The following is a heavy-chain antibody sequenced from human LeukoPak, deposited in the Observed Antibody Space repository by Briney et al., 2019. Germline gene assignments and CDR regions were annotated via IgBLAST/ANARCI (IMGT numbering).Heavy chain of an antibody. D-gene: IGHD6-19*01. CDR2: ISYDGSNK. J-gene: IGHJ4*02. V-gene: IGHV3-30*18. CDR3: AKRHSSGWYVFDS. Sequence: PGRSLRLSCAASGFTFSSYGMHWVRQAPGKGLEWVAVISYDGSNKYYADSVKGRFTISRDNSKNTLYLQMNSLRAEDTAVYYCAKRHSSGWYVFDSWGQGTLVTVSS. CDR1: GFTFSSYG.